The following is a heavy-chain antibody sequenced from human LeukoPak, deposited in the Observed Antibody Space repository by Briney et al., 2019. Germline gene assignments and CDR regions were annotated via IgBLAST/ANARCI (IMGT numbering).Heavy chain of an antibody. CDR2: IYYSGST. V-gene: IGHV4-59*01. CDR3: AKDRFGNSYGYPALYSGPDY. CDR1: GGSISSYY. Sequence: KSSGTLSLTCTVSGGSISSYYWSWIRQPPGKGLKWIGYIYYSGSTNYNPSLKSRVTISVDTSKNQFSLKLSSVTAADTAIYYCAKDRFGNSYGYPALYSGPDYWGQGTLVTVSS. D-gene: IGHD5-18*01. J-gene: IGHJ4*02.